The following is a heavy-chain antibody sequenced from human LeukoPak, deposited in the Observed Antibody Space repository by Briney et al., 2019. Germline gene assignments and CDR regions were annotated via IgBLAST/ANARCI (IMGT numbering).Heavy chain of an antibody. Sequence: GGSLRLSCAGSGFTFSSYGMHWVRQAPGKGLEWVAVISYHGSNEYYADSVKGRFTISRDNSKNTLYLEMNSLRVEDTAVYYCARDLIFGRGQGTLVTVSS. D-gene: IGHD2/OR15-2a*01. CDR1: GFTFSSYG. J-gene: IGHJ4*02. CDR3: ARDLIFG. CDR2: ISYHGSNE. V-gene: IGHV3-30*03.